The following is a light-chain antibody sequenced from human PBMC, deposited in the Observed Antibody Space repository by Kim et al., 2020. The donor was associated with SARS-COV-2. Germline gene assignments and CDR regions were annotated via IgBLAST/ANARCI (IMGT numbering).Light chain of an antibody. V-gene: IGKV3-15*01. CDR3: QQHNEWPLT. Sequence: EIVMTQSPATLSVSLGERVTLSCRASETVKTFLAWYQQRPGQTPRLLIYGASTRATGIPARFSGSGSGTEFTVTISSLQAEDAAVYYCQQHNEWPLTFGGGTKVDIK. CDR1: ETVKTF. J-gene: IGKJ4*01. CDR2: GAS.